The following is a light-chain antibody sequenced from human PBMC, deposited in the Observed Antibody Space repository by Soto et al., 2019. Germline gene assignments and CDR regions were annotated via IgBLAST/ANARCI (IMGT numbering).Light chain of an antibody. J-gene: IGKJ2*01. CDR1: QSLSSPY. V-gene: IGKV3-20*01. CDR3: QQYDTSPHT. CDR2: GTF. Sequence: EIVLTQSPGTLSLSPGERATLSCRASQSLSSPYLAWFQMKPGQAPRLLIYGTFDRASGIPDRFIGSGSGADFTLTIRRLEPEDFAVYFCQQYDTSPHTFGQGTKLEIK.